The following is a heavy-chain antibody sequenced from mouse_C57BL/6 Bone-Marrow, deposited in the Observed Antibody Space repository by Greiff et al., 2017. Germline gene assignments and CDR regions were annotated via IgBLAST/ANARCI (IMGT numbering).Heavy chain of an antibody. V-gene: IGHV5-9-1*02. CDR3: TRDGYYGLDWYFDV. CDR2: ISSGGDYI. D-gene: IGHD2-3*01. J-gene: IGHJ1*03. Sequence: EVQGVESGEGLVKPGGSLKLSCAASGFTFSSYAMSWVRQTPEKRLEWVAYISSGGDYIYYADTVKGRFTISRDNARNTLYLQMSSLKSEDTAMYYCTRDGYYGLDWYFDVWGTGTTVTVSS. CDR1: GFTFSSYA.